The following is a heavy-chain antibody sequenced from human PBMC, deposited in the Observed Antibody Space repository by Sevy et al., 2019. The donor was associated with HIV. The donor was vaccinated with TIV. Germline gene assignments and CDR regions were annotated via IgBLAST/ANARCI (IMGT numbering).Heavy chain of an antibody. Sequence: ASVKVSCKASGFTFSDYYMHWVRQAPGQGLEWMGWFNPNNGDSRSAQKFQGRVTLTGDMSISTAYMELTRLRSDDTAIYFGRRDAIYGHPWKFDGWGPGALSPSPQ. J-gene: IGHJ4*02. V-gene: IGHV1-2*02. CDR1: GFTFSDYY. CDR2: FNPNNGDS. D-gene: IGHD3-9*01. CDR3: RRDAIYGHPWKFDG.